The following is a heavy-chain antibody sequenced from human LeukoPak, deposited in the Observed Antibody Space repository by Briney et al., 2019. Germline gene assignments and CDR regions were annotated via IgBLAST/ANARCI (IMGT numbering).Heavy chain of an antibody. V-gene: IGHV3-23*01. CDR3: ARQLGYCTDGSCYFDY. D-gene: IGHD2-15*01. Sequence: PGGSLILSCSASGFTFNSYAMSWVRQTSGRGLQWLSAISTSGGDTYYADSVKGRFTISRDNSRNTLHLQINSLKAEDTAVYFCARQLGYCTDGSCYFDYWGQGTLVTVSS. J-gene: IGHJ4*02. CDR1: GFTFNSYA. CDR2: ISTSGGDT.